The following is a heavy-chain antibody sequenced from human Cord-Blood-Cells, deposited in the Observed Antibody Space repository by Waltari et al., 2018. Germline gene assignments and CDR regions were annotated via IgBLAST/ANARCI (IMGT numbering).Heavy chain of an antibody. CDR2: FDPEDGET. D-gene: IGHD3-10*01. V-gene: IGHV1-24*01. CDR1: GYTITELS. J-gene: IGHJ6*03. Sequence: QVPLVQSGAEVKKPGASVKVSCKVSGYTITELSMHWVPQAPGKGLEWMGGFDPEDGETIYAQKFQGRVTMTEDTSTDTAYMELSSLRSEDTAVYYCATSVYGSGSYYYMDVWGKGTTVTVSS. CDR3: ATSVYGSGSYYYMDV.